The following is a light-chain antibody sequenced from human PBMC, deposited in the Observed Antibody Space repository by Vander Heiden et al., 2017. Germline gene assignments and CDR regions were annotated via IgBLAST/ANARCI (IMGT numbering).Light chain of an antibody. Sequence: TQPPSASGTPGQRVTISCSGSASNIGSNTVNWYQQLPGTAPQLLIYDNNQRPSGVPDRFSGSKSGTSASLAISGLQSEDEADYYCAAWDASLNGPVFGGGTKLTVL. V-gene: IGLV1-44*01. CDR1: ASNIGSNT. CDR3: AAWDASLNGPV. CDR2: DNN. J-gene: IGLJ2*01.